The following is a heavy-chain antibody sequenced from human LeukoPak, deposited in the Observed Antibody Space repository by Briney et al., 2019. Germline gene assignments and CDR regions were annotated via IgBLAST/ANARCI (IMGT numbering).Heavy chain of an antibody. D-gene: IGHD3-10*01. J-gene: IGHJ4*02. V-gene: IGHV3-23*01. Sequence: PGGSLRLSCVVSGISLSNYGMTWVRQAPGKGLEWVSYISERGGGTTYADSVKGRFTISRDTSLNTLYLQMNNVRAEDTAVYFCAKRGVVIRGILVIGYHQEAYHYDFWGQGVLVTVSS. CDR2: ISERGGGT. CDR1: GISLSNYG. CDR3: AKRGVVIRGILVIGYHQEAYHYDF.